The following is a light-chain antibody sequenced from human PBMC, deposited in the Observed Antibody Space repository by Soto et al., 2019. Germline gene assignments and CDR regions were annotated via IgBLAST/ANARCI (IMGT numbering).Light chain of an antibody. CDR2: DVT. J-gene: IGLJ3*02. CDR3: SSYTSSSTPLV. CDR1: SGDVGNFNL. Sequence: QSALTQPASVSGSPGQSITISCTGTSGDVGNFNLVSWYQHHPGKAPKLMIYDVTNRPSGVSNRFSGSKSGNTASLTISGLQAEDEADYYCSSYTSSSTPLVFGGGTKLTVL. V-gene: IGLV2-14*02.